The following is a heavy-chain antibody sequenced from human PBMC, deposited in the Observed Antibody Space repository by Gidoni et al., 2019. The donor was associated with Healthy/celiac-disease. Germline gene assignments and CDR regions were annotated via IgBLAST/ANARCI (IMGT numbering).Heavy chain of an antibody. CDR3: ARSSATVVTFDY. Sequence: QGELVQSGAEVKKPGSSVKVCCTAAGGTFSSYAISWERQAPGQGLEWMGGIIPIFGTANYAQKFQGRVTITADESTSTAYMELSSLRSEDTAVYYCARSSATVVTFDYWGQGTLVTVSS. V-gene: IGHV1-69*01. J-gene: IGHJ4*02. CDR1: GGTFSSYA. D-gene: IGHD4-17*01. CDR2: IIPIFGTA.